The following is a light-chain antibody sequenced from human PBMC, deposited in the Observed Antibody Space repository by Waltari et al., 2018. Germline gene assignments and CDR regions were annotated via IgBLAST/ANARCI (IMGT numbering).Light chain of an antibody. Sequence: DIQMTQSPSTQSASVGDRVTITCRASQSISKWLALYQQKPGTAPKLLIYKASTLESGVPSRFRGRGSGTEFTLTIRSLQPDDFATYYCQQYNSYSLLTFGGGTKVEIK. V-gene: IGKV1-5*03. CDR1: QSISKW. CDR3: QQYNSYSLLT. CDR2: KAS. J-gene: IGKJ4*01.